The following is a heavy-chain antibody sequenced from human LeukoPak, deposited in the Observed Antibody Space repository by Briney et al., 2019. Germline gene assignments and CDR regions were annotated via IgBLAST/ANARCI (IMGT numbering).Heavy chain of an antibody. Sequence: GGSLRLSCAASGFSFSDYSMNWVRQAPGKGLEWVSSITISSSIIYYADSVKGRFTISRDNARNSLFLQMNSLRAEDTAVYYCARDLSDDYSLDYWGQGTLVSVSS. D-gene: IGHD3-16*01. J-gene: IGHJ4*02. CDR3: ARDLSDDYSLDY. V-gene: IGHV3-21*01. CDR1: GFSFSDYS. CDR2: ITISSSII.